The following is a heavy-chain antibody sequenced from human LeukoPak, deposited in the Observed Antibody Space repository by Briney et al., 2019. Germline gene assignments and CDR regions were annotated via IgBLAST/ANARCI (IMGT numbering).Heavy chain of an antibody. Sequence: SETLSLTCTVSGYSISSGYYWGWIRQPPGKGLEWIGSIYYSGSTYYNPSLKSRVTISADTPKNEFSLKLSSVTAADTAVYYCARLVYDYVYPRYWGQGTLVTVSS. V-gene: IGHV4-38-2*02. D-gene: IGHD3-16*01. CDR1: GYSISSGYY. J-gene: IGHJ4*02. CDR3: ARLVYDYVYPRY. CDR2: IYYSGST.